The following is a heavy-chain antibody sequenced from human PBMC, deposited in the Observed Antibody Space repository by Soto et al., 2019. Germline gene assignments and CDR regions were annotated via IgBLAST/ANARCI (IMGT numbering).Heavy chain of an antibody. Sequence: SETLSLTCSVSGASISESGYYWGWIRQPPGKGLEYIGNVYYSGLTHYSPSLKSRVTMSVDTSQNHFSLTLSSVTAADTAVYYCAREKDYYYYLDVWGKGTTVTVSS. CDR3: AREKDYYYYLDV. D-gene: IGHD2-15*01. V-gene: IGHV4-39*02. J-gene: IGHJ6*03. CDR1: GASISESGYY. CDR2: VYYSGLT.